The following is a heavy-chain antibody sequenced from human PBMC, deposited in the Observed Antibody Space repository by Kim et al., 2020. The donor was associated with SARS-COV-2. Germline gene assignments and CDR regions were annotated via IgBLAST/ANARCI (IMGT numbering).Heavy chain of an antibody. J-gene: IGHJ6*03. Sequence: SETLSLTCAVYGGSFSGYYWSWIRQPPGKGLEWIGEINHSGSTNYNPSLKSRVTISVDTSKNQFSLKLSSVTAADTAVYYCARSRRAGNWGYYYYYYMD. CDR1: GGSFSGYY. CDR2: INHSGST. D-gene: IGHD7-27*01. CDR3: ARSRRAGNWGYYYYYYMD. V-gene: IGHV4-34*01.